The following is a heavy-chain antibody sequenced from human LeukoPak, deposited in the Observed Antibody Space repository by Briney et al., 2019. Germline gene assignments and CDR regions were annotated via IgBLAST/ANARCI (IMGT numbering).Heavy chain of an antibody. CDR1: GGSISSSSYN. CDR2: IHHGGST. V-gene: IGHV4-39*01. D-gene: IGHD2-2*01. CDR3: ARLPFCGTTSCPFDY. J-gene: IGHJ4*02. Sequence: SETLSLTCTVSGGSISSSSYNWAWIRQPPGKGLEWIVAIHHGGSTYYNPSLKSRVTISVDTSKNQFSLKLSSVTAADTAFYYCARLPFCGTTSCPFDYWGQGTLVTVSS.